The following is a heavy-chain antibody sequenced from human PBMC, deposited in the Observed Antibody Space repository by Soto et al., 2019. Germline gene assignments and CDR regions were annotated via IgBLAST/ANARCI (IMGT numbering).Heavy chain of an antibody. D-gene: IGHD4-17*01. Sequence: ASVKVSCPASGYTFTSYAMHWVRQAPGQRHEWMGWINAGNGNTKYSQKFQGRVTITRDTSASTAYMELSSLRSEDTAVYYCAREGRLKSYGENADLDLWGQGTQVTV. CDR3: AREGRLKSYGENADLDL. CDR2: INAGNGNT. V-gene: IGHV1-3*01. J-gene: IGHJ5*02. CDR1: GYTFTSYA.